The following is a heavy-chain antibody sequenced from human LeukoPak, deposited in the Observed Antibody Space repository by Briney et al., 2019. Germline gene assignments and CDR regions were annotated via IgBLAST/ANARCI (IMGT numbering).Heavy chain of an antibody. J-gene: IGHJ4*02. D-gene: IGHD2-2*01. V-gene: IGHV4-38-2*02. CDR2: IYHSGST. Sequence: PSETLSLTCTVSGYSISSGYYWGWIRQPPGKGLEWIGSIYHSGSTYYNPSLKSRVTISVDTSKNQFSLKLSSVTAADTAVYYCARPARYLYFFDYWGQGTLVTVSS. CDR3: ARPARYLYFFDY. CDR1: GYSISSGYY.